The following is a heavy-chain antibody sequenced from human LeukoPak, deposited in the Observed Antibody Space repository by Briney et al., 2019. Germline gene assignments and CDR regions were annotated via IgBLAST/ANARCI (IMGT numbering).Heavy chain of an antibody. Sequence: GGSLRLPCAASGFTFSSYGMNWVRQAPGKGLEWVSYISSGRTIYYADSVKGRFTISRDNAKNTLYLQMNSLRAEDTAVYYCARALGQQPDYWGQGTLVTVSS. CDR3: ARALGQQPDY. V-gene: IGHV3-48*03. D-gene: IGHD6-13*01. CDR2: ISSGRTI. J-gene: IGHJ4*02. CDR1: GFTFSSYG.